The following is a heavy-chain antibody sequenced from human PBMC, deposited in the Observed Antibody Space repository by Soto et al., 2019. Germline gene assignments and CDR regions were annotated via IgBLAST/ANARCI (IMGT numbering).Heavy chain of an antibody. CDR1: GGSFSGYY. CDR2: LNHSGST. Sequence: QVQLQQWGAGLLKPSETLSLTCAVYGGSFSGYYWSWIRQPPGKGLEWIGELNHSGSTNYNPSLKSRVTISVDTSKNQFSLKLSSVTAADTAVYYCARTGLGYCTNGVCYPYYFDYWGQGTLVTVSS. CDR3: ARTGLGYCTNGVCYPYYFDY. V-gene: IGHV4-34*01. D-gene: IGHD2-8*01. J-gene: IGHJ4*02.